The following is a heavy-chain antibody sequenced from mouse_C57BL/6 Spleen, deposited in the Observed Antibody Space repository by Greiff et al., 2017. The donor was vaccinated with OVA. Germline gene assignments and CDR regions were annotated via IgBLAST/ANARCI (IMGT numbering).Heavy chain of an antibody. D-gene: IGHD1-1*01. CDR2: IDPETGGT. J-gene: IGHJ2*01. CDR1: GYTFTDYE. Sequence: VQLQQSGAELVRPGASVTLSCKASGYTFTDYEMHWVKQTPVHGLEWIGAIDPETGGTAYNQKFKGKAILTADKSSSTAYMELRSLTSEDSAVYYCTGNYYGSSSYWGQGTTLTVSS. CDR3: TGNYYGSSSY. V-gene: IGHV1-15*01.